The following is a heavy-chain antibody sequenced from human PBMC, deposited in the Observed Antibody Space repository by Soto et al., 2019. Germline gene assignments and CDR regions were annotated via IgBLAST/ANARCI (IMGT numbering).Heavy chain of an antibody. V-gene: IGHV3-66*01. J-gene: IGHJ4*02. D-gene: IGHD1-7*01. CDR3: ATDNWNYGCAFDY. CDR1: GFTVSSNY. Sequence: EVQLVESGGGLVQPGGSLRLSCAASGFTVSSNYMSWVRQAPGKGLEWVSVIYSGGSTYYADSLKGRFTISRDNSKNTQYLQMNSLRAEDTAVYYCATDNWNYGCAFDYWGQGTLVIVSS. CDR2: IYSGGST.